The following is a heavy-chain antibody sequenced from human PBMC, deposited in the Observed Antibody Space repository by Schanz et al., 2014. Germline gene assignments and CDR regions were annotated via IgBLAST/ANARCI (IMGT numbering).Heavy chain of an antibody. CDR3: ARDGNYYGSRNYYKTPYYFDY. Sequence: EVQLVESGGAFAKPGGPLESPWEVQGLPVRTNPRGGAARLPGRGWGGVSTIYASGATYYADSVKRRFTISRDISKNTLHLQVTSLRAEDTAIYYCARDGNYYGSRNYYKTPYYFDYWGQGTLVTVSS. J-gene: IGHJ4*02. CDR2: IYASGAT. CDR1: GLPVRTNP. D-gene: IGHD3-10*01. V-gene: IGHV3-66*01.